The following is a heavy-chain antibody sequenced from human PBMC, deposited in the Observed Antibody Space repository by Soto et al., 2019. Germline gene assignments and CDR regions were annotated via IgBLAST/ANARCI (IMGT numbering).Heavy chain of an antibody. D-gene: IGHD3-16*01. Sequence: SVKVSCKASGDSVSNDYLHWVRQAPVQGFEWLGVISPFGGATAYAQSFKGRVTVTMDKSSTTFYLELSSPRSDDTAVYYCAKGRGGKTVANFGMDVWGQGVTVTVSS. CDR1: GDSVSNDY. V-gene: IGHV1-46*01. CDR3: AKGRGGKTVANFGMDV. J-gene: IGHJ6*02. CDR2: ISPFGGAT.